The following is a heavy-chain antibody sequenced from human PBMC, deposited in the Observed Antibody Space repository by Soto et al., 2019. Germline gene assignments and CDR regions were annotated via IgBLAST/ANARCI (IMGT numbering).Heavy chain of an antibody. CDR2: ISSSSSYT. D-gene: IGHD3-3*01. Sequence: GGSLRLSCAASGFTFSDYYMSWIRQAPGKGLERVSYISSSSSYTNYADSVKGRFTISRDNAKNSLYLQMNSLRAEDTAVYYCARGRMETYYDFWSGYLLENWFDPWGQGTLVTVSS. V-gene: IGHV3-11*06. CDR1: GFTFSDYY. J-gene: IGHJ5*02. CDR3: ARGRMETYYDFWSGYLLENWFDP.